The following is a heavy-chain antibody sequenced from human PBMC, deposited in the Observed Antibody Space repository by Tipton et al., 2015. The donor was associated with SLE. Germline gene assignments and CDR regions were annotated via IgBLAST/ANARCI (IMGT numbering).Heavy chain of an antibody. CDR3: ASRRAAAAPGWYFDL. V-gene: IGHV4-34*01. Sequence: TLSLTCAVYGGSFSGYYWSWIRQPPGKGLEWIGEINHSGSTNYNPSLKSRVTISVDTSKNQFSLKLSSMTAADTAVYYCASRRAAAAPGWYFDLWGRGTLVTVSS. CDR2: INHSGST. CDR1: GGSFSGYY. D-gene: IGHD6-13*01. J-gene: IGHJ2*01.